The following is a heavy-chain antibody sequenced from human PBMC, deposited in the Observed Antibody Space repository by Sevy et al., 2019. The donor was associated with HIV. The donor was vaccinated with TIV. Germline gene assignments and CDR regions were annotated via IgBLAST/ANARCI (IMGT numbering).Heavy chain of an antibody. V-gene: IGHV4-38-2*01. Sequence: SETLSLTCAVSGYSISSGYYWGWIRQPPGKGLEWIGSIYHSGSTYYNPSLKSRVTISVDTPKNQFSLKLSSVTAADTAVYYCARAHYDFWSGYYRDYYYYGMDVWGQGTTVTVSS. CDR1: GYSISSGYY. J-gene: IGHJ6*02. CDR3: ARAHYDFWSGYYRDYYYYGMDV. D-gene: IGHD3-3*01. CDR2: IYHSGST.